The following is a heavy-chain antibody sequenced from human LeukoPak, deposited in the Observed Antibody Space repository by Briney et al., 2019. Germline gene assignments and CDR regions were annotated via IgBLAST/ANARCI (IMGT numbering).Heavy chain of an antibody. Sequence: GASVKVSCKASGYTFTSYAMNWVRQAPGQRLEWMGWINASNGNTKYSQKFQGRVTITRDTSASTAYMELSSLRSEDTAVYYCARTRYSSGWYWLDYWGQGTLVTVSS. CDR1: GYTFTSYA. CDR2: INASNGNT. CDR3: ARTRYSSGWYWLDY. J-gene: IGHJ4*02. D-gene: IGHD6-19*01. V-gene: IGHV1-3*01.